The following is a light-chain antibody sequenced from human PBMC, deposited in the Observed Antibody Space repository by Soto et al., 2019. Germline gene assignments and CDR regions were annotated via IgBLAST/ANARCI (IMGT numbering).Light chain of an antibody. V-gene: IGLV1-40*01. Sequence: QSVLTQPPSVSGAPGQRVTMSCTGSSSNIGAGYDVHWVQQLPGTAPRLLIYGNINRLAGVPARFSGSKSGTSASLAITGLQAEDEADYYCQSYDSSLSAWVFGGGTKLTVL. CDR3: QSYDSSLSAWV. CDR2: GNI. CDR1: SSNIGAGYD. J-gene: IGLJ2*01.